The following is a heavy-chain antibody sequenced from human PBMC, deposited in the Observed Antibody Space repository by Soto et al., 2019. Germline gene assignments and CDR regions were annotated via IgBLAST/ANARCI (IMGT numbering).Heavy chain of an antibody. V-gene: IGHV4-39*07. J-gene: IGHJ4*02. CDR2: MYHSGNT. CDR3: GPRGAVADPRGY. Sequence: SETLSLTCTVSGDSISSNNYYWGWIRQPPGKGLEWIGSMYHSGNTNYNPSLKSRVAISVDTSKNQFSLYLGSVTAADTAVYYCGPRGAVADPRGYWGQGTLVTVSS. CDR1: GDSISSNNYY. D-gene: IGHD6-19*01.